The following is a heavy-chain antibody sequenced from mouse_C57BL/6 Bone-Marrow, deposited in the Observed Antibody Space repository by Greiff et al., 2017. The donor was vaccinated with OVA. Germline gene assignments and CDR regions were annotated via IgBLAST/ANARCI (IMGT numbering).Heavy chain of an antibody. Sequence: VKLQESGPELVKPGASVKISCKASGYAFSSSWMNWVKQRPGKGLEWIGRIYPGDGATNYNGKFKGKATLTADKSSSTAYMQLSSLTSEDSAVYFCANYGSSLGWFAYWGQGTLVTVSA. CDR1: GYAFSSSW. CDR3: ANYGSSLGWFAY. J-gene: IGHJ3*01. V-gene: IGHV1-82*01. D-gene: IGHD1-1*01. CDR2: IYPGDGAT.